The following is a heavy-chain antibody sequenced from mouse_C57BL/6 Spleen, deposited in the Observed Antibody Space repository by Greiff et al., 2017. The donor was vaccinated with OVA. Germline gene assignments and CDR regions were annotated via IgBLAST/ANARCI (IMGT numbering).Heavy chain of an antibody. CDR3: ARWGGSSYGDAMDY. Sequence: QVQLQQPGAELVKPGASVKMSCKASGYTFTSYWITWVKQRPGHGLEWIGDIYPGSGSTTYNEKFKSKATLTVDTSSSTAYMQHSSLTSEDSAVYYCARWGGSSYGDAMDYWGQGTSVTVSS. D-gene: IGHD1-1*01. J-gene: IGHJ4*01. V-gene: IGHV1-55*01. CDR2: IYPGSGST. CDR1: GYTFTSYW.